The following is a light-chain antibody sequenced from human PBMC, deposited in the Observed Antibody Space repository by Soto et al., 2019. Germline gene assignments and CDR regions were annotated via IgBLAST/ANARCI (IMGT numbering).Light chain of an antibody. CDR1: QDIGSW. CDR2: GAS. J-gene: IGKJ5*01. V-gene: IGKV1D-12*01. CDR3: ALPMCYPTP. Sequence: DIQVTQSPSSVSASVGDRVTITCRAGQDIGSWLAWYQQKPRKAPEVLIFGASTLQSGVPSRFSGSGSGTEFTLTVCSLLPEDSATYSCALPMCYPTPSGHGTRLEI.